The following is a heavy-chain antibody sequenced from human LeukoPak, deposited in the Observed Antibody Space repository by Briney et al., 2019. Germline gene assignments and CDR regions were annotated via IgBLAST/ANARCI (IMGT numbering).Heavy chain of an antibody. Sequence: ASVKVSCRTSGYTFTGYYMHWVRQAPGQGLEWMGRINPNSGGTNYAQRFQGRVTVTRDTSISTAYMELSRLRSDDTAVYYCARGSSTSLLTVLGDYWGQGTQATVSS. D-gene: IGHD2-2*01. J-gene: IGHJ4*02. CDR1: GYTFTGYY. V-gene: IGHV1-2*06. CDR2: INPNSGGT. CDR3: ARGSSTSLLTVLGDY.